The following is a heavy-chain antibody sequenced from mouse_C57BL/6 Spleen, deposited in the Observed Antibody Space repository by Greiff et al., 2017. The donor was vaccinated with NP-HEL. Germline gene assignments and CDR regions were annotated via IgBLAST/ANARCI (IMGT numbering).Heavy chain of an antibody. V-gene: IGHV1-15*01. CDR1: GYTFTDYE. CDR3: TRGGYYGSSPAWFAY. J-gene: IGHJ3*01. Sequence: VQLQQSGAELVRPGASVTLSCKASGYTFTDYEMHWVKQTPVHGLEWIGAIDPETGGTAYNQKFKGKAILTADKSSSTAYMELRSLTSEDAAVYYCTRGGYYGSSPAWFAYWGQGTLVTVSA. D-gene: IGHD1-1*01. CDR2: IDPETGGT.